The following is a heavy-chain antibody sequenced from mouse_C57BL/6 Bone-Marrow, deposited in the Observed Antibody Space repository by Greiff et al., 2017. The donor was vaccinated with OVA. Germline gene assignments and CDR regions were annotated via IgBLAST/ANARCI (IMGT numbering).Heavy chain of an antibody. CDR3: ARDTAGVFAY. D-gene: IGHD3-1*01. J-gene: IGHJ3*01. V-gene: IGHV7-1*01. Sequence: VQLMESGGGLVQSGRSLRLSCATSGFTFRDFYMEWVRQAPGKGLEWIAASRNKANDYTTEYSASVKGRFIVSRDTSQSILYLQMNALRAEDTASYYCARDTAGVFAYWGQGTLVTVSA. CDR2: SRNKANDYTT. CDR1: GFTFRDFY.